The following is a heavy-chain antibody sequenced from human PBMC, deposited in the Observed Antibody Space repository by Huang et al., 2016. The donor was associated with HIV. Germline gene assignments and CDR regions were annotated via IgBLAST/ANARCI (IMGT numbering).Heavy chain of an antibody. V-gene: IGHV3-74*01. CDR3: ARDPRIQSWLNFFDY. CDR2: INSDGSST. J-gene: IGHJ4*02. CDR1: GFSISSYW. Sequence: EVQLVESGGGLVQPGGSLRLSCAASGFSISSYWMHWVRQAPGKGLVWVSRINSDGSSTSYADSVKGRFTISRDNAKNTLYLQINSLRAEYTAVYYCARDPRIQSWLNFFDYWGQGTLVSVSS. D-gene: IGHD3-22*01.